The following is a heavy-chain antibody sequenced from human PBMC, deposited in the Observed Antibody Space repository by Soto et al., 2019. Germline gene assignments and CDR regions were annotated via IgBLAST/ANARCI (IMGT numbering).Heavy chain of an antibody. J-gene: IGHJ5*02. D-gene: IGHD2-2*01. Sequence: PGGSLRLSCAASGFTFSSYWMSWVRQAPGKGLEWVANIKQDGSEKYYVDSVKGRFTISRDNAKNSLYLQMNSLRAEDTAVYYCARDDIVVVPAAMASWGQGTLVTVSS. V-gene: IGHV3-7*01. CDR2: IKQDGSEK. CDR1: GFTFSSYW. CDR3: ARDDIVVVPAAMAS.